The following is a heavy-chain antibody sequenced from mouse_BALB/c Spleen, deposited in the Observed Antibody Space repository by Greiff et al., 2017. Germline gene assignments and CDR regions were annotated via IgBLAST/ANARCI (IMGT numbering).Heavy chain of an antibody. CDR1: GFDFSRYW. V-gene: IGHV4-1*02. CDR3: ARQGGYDYLYWYFDV. Sequence: EVQLQESGGGLVQPGGSLKLSCAASGFDFSRYWMSWVRQAPGKGLEWIGEINPDSSTINYTPSLKDKFIISRDNAKNTLYLQMSKVRSEDTALYYCARQGGYDYLYWYFDVWGAGTTVTVSS. CDR2: INPDSSTI. D-gene: IGHD2-4*01. J-gene: IGHJ1*01.